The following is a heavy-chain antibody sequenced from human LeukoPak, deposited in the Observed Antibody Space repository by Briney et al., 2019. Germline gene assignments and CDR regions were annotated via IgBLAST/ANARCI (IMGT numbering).Heavy chain of an antibody. J-gene: IGHJ4*02. Sequence: GGSLRLSCAASGFTFSSFAMSWVRQAPGKGPEWVSAISGSGTSTYYADSVKGRFTISRDNSKNTLYLQMNSLTAEDTAVYYCAKDPNSGYGGAIYYWGQGTLVTVSS. V-gene: IGHV3-23*01. CDR3: AKDPNSGYGGAIYY. CDR2: ISGSGTST. CDR1: GFTFSSFA. D-gene: IGHD5-12*01.